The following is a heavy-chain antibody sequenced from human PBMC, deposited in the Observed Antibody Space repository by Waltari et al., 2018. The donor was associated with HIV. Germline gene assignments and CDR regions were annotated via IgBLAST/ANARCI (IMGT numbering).Heavy chain of an antibody. CDR2: VDPANGEA. J-gene: IGHJ4*02. Sequence: QLVQSCAEAKKPGPMPRLICETFGYKFTKFYIHWVQQAPGKGLEWMGLVDPANGEAVYAERFQGRLTISADTSTDTGYLYLTSLTSDDSGVYFCAAGQQFWGQGTLVTVSS. CDR3: AAGQQF. V-gene: IGHV1-69-2*01. CDR1: GYKFTKFY. D-gene: IGHD1-1*01.